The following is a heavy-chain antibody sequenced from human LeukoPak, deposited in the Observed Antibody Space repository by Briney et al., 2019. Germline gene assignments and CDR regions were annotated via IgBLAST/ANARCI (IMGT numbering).Heavy chain of an antibody. CDR2: ILYSGST. Sequence: PSETLSLTCTVSGGSISSSRHYWGWIRQTPGKGLEWIGNILYSGSTNYNPSLKSRVTISVDTSKNQFSLKLSSVTAADTADYYCVRRVAGSSYRDYWGQGTLVTVSS. V-gene: IGHV4-39*01. CDR1: GGSISSSRHY. D-gene: IGHD3-22*01. J-gene: IGHJ4*02. CDR3: VRRVAGSSYRDY.